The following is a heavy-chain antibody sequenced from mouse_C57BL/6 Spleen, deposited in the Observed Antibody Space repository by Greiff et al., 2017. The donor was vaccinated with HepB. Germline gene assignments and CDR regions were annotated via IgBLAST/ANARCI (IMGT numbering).Heavy chain of an antibody. CDR1: GYTFTSYW. V-gene: IGHV1-61*01. Sequence: QVQLQQPGAELVRPGSSVKLSCKASGYTFTSYWMDWVKQRPGQGLEWIGNIYPSDSETHYKQKFKDKATLTVDKSSSTAYMQLSSLTSEDSAVSYCARERAYGSTSWFAYWGQGTLVTVSA. CDR2: IYPSDSET. CDR3: ARERAYGSTSWFAY. J-gene: IGHJ3*01. D-gene: IGHD1-1*01.